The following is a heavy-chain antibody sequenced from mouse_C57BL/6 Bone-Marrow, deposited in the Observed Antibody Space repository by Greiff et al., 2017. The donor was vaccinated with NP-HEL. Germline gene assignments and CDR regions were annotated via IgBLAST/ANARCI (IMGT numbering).Heavy chain of an antibody. V-gene: IGHV1-15*01. CDR1: GYTFTDYE. CDR3: TRSRANWDGWFAY. CDR2: IDPETGGT. J-gene: IGHJ3*01. D-gene: IGHD4-1*01. Sequence: VKLMESGAELVRPGASVTLSCKASGYTFTDYEMHWVKQTPVHGLEWIGAIDPETGGTAYNQKFKGKAILTADKSSSTAYMELRSLTSEDSAVYYCTRSRANWDGWFAYWGQGTLVTVSA.